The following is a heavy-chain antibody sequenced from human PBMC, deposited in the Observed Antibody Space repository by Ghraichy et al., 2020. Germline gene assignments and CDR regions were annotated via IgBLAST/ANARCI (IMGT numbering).Heavy chain of an antibody. CDR2: ISSSSSSI. CDR3: ARELHGYGSGSYTYYYYGMDV. D-gene: IGHD3-10*01. V-gene: IGHV3-48*02. CDR1: GFTFSSYS. Sequence: GESLNISCAASGFTFSSYSMNWVRQAPGKGLEWVSYISSSSSSIYYANSVKGRFTISRDNAKNSLYLQMNSLRDEDTAVYYCARELHGYGSGSYTYYYYGMDVWGQGTTVTVSS. J-gene: IGHJ6*02.